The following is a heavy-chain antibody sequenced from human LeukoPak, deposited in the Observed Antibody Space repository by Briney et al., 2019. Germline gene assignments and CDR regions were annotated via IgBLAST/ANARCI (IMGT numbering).Heavy chain of an antibody. Sequence: MSSETLSLTCTVSGGSISSYSWSWIRQPPGKGLEWIGYIYYTGSTNCNPSLKSRLTISVDTSKNQFSLRLSSVTAADTAVYFCARYYHTSGSLDYWGQGTLVTVSS. CDR1: GGSISSYS. J-gene: IGHJ4*02. V-gene: IGHV4-59*01. CDR3: ARYYHTSGSLDY. D-gene: IGHD3-22*01. CDR2: IYYTGST.